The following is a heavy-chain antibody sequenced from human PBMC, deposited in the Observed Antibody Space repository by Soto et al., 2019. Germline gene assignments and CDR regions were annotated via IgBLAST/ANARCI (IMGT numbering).Heavy chain of an antibody. Sequence: ASVKVSCKASGYPFSSYSISWVRQAPGQGLERMGWISAYNGNTNYAQKLQGRVTMTTDTSTSTAYMELRSLRSDDTAVYYSARFMCTGFDWVTTQYYYMLVRHKETTFSGSS. CDR1: GYPFSSYS. CDR2: ISAYNGNT. V-gene: IGHV1-18*01. J-gene: IGHJ6*03. D-gene: IGHD3-9*01. CDR3: ARFMCTGFDWVTTQYYYMLV.